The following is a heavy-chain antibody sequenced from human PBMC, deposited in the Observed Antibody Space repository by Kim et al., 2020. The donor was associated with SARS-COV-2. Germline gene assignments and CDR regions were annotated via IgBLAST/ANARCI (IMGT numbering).Heavy chain of an antibody. CDR2: IT. Sequence: ITASADSVKGRFTIARDNAKNTLYLQMNSRRAEDTAVYCCVNFGGDYPYWGQGTLVTVSS. D-gene: IGHD4-17*01. CDR3: VNFGGDYPY. J-gene: IGHJ4*02. V-gene: IGHV3-74*01.